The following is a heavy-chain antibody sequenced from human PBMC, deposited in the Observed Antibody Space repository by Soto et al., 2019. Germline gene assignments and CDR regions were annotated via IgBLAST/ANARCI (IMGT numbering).Heavy chain of an antibody. V-gene: IGHV1-3*01. CDR2: INAGNGNT. D-gene: IGHD2-2*01. J-gene: IGHJ6*03. Sequence: ASVKVSCKASGYTFTSYAMHWVRQAPRQRLEWMGWINAGNGNTKYSQKFQGRVTITRDTSASTAYMELSSLRSEDTAVYYCARDREVVVPAAIYYYYYYMDVWGKGTTVTVSS. CDR1: GYTFTSYA. CDR3: ARDREVVVPAAIYYYYYYMDV.